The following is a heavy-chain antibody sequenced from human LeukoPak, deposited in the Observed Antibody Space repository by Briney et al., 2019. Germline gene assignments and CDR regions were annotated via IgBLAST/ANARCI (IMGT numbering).Heavy chain of an antibody. CDR2: IIPIFGTA. Sequence: SVKVSCKASGGTFSSYAISWVRQAPGQGLEWMGGIIPIFGTANYAQKFQGRVTITADKSTSTAYMELSSLRSEDTAVYYCARVWGTRDAFDIWGQGTMVTVSS. CDR3: ARVWGTRDAFDI. J-gene: IGHJ3*02. D-gene: IGHD3-16*01. CDR1: GGTFSSYA. V-gene: IGHV1-69*06.